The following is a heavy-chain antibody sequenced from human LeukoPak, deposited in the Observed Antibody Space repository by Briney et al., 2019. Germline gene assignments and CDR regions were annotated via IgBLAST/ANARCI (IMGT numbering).Heavy chain of an antibody. J-gene: IGHJ4*02. D-gene: IGHD3-22*01. V-gene: IGHV3-30-3*01. CDR1: GFTFSSYA. CDR2: ISYDGSNK. Sequence: PGGSLRLSCAASGFTFSSYAMHWVRQAPGKGLEWVAVISYDGSNKYYADSVKGRFTISRDNSKNTLYLQMNSLRAEDTAVYYCAKDRGRVYDSSGYGSLDYWGQGTLVTVSS. CDR3: AKDRGRVYDSSGYGSLDY.